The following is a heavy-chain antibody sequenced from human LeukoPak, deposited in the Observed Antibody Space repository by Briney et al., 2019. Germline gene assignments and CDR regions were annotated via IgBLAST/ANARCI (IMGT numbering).Heavy chain of an antibody. D-gene: IGHD3-10*01. CDR2: IDPSDSYT. J-gene: IGHJ4*02. CDR3: ARHDPGDEALDY. CDR1: GYSFTSYW. Sequence: GESLKISCKGSGYSFTSYWISWVRQMPGKGLEWMGRIDPSDSYTNYSPSFQGHVTISADKSISTAYLQWSSLKASDTAMYYCARHDPGDEALDYWGQGTLVTGSS. V-gene: IGHV5-10-1*01.